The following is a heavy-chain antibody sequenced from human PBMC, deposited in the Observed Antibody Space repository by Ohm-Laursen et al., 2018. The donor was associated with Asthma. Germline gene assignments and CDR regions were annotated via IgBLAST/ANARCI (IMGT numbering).Heavy chain of an antibody. CDR2: ISGSGGST. CDR3: VRELIEVKGVALYYNYGMDV. D-gene: IGHD3-10*01. Sequence: SLRLSCAASGFTFSSYAMSWVRQAPGKGLEWVSAISGSGGSTYYADSVKGRFTISRDNSKNMVYLQMNSLRAEDTAVYYCVRELIEVKGVALYYNYGMDVWGQGTTVTVSS. CDR1: GFTFSSYA. V-gene: IGHV3-23*01. J-gene: IGHJ6*02.